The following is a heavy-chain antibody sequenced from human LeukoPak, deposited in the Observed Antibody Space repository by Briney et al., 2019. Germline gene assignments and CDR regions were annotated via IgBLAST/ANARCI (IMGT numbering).Heavy chain of an antibody. CDR3: ARGIRGYYYYYMDV. CDR2: IIPIFGTT. Sequence: SVKVSCKASGGTFSIYPISWVRQAPGQGLEWMGEIIPIFGTTNYAQKFQGRVTITTDESTSTPYMELNSLRSEDTAVYYCARGIRGYYYYYMDVWGKGTTVTVSS. J-gene: IGHJ6*03. CDR1: GGTFSIYP. V-gene: IGHV1-69*05.